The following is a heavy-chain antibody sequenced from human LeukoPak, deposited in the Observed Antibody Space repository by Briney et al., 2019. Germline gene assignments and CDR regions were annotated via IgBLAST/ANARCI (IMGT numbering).Heavy chain of an antibody. CDR1: GFTFSSYG. CDR2: IWYDGSNK. CDR3: ARDLWIQLWLAPDY. D-gene: IGHD5-18*01. V-gene: IGHV3-33*01. J-gene: IGHJ4*02. Sequence: GGSLRLSCAASGFTFSSYGMHWVRQAPGKGLEWVAVIWYDGSNKYYADSVKGRFTISRDNSKNTLYLQMNSLRAEDTAVYYCARDLWIQLWLAPDYWGQGTLVTVSS.